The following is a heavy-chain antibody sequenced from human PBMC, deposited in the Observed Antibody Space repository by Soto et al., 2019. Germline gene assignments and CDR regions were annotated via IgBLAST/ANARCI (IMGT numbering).Heavy chain of an antibody. CDR2: ISAYNGNT. CDR3: ARAYSGYDYGYYYYYGMDL. CDR1: GYTFTSYG. D-gene: IGHD5-12*01. V-gene: IGHV1-18*01. Sequence: QVQLVQSGAEVKKPGASVKVSCKASGYTFTSYGINWVRQAPGQGLEWMGWISAYNGNTNYAQKLQGRVTMTTDTSTSTAYMELRSLRSDDTAVYYCARAYSGYDYGYYYYYGMDLWGQGTTVTVSS. J-gene: IGHJ6*02.